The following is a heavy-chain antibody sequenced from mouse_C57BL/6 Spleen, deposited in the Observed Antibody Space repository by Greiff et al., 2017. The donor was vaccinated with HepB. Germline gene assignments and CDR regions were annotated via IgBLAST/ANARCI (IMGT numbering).Heavy chain of an antibody. Sequence: VQLQQPGAELVKPGASVKMSCKASGYTFTSYWITWVKQRPGQGLEWIGDIYPGSGSTNYNEKFKSKATLTVDTSSSTAYMQLSSLTSEDSAVYYCARGSSLYYDYDGYAMDYWGQGTSVTVSS. D-gene: IGHD2-4*01. CDR3: ARGSSLYYDYDGYAMDY. CDR1: GYTFTSYW. V-gene: IGHV1-55*01. J-gene: IGHJ4*01. CDR2: IYPGSGST.